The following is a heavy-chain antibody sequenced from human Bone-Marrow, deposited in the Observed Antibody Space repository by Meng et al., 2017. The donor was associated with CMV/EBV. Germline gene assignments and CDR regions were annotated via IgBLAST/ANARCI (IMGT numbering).Heavy chain of an antibody. Sequence: SETLSLTCTVSGGSVSSGSYYWSWIRQSPGKGLEWIGEINHSGSTNYNPSLKSRATISVDTSKNQFSLKLSSVTAADTAVYYCARNYDILTGLDHWFDPWGQGTLVTVSS. CDR3: ARNYDILTGLDHWFDP. CDR2: INHSGST. V-gene: IGHV4-61*01. D-gene: IGHD3-9*01. J-gene: IGHJ5*02. CDR1: GGSVSSGSYY.